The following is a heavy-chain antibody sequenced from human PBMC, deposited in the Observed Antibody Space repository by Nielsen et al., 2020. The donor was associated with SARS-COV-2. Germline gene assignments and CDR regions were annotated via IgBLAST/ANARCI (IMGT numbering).Heavy chain of an antibody. J-gene: IGHJ5*02. V-gene: IGHV4-34*01. CDR1: GGSFSGYY. D-gene: IGHD3-10*01. CDR2: INHSGST. CDR3: ARVVPAENWFDP. Sequence: SETLSLTCAVYGGSFSGYYWSWIRQPPGKGLEWIGEINHSGSTNYNPSLKSRVTISVDTSKNQFSLKLSSVTAADTAVYYCARVVPAENWFDPWGQGTLVTVSS.